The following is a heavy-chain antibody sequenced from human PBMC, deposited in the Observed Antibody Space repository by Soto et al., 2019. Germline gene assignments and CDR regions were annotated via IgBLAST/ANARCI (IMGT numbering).Heavy chain of an antibody. CDR1: GFTFGSYG. V-gene: IGHV3-30*18. Sequence: QVQLVESGGGVVQPGRSLRPSGAASGFTFGSYGMHWVRQAPGKGLEWVASISSVGSNVYYGDSVKGRFTISRDNSKITLYLQMNSLRAEDTAVYYCAKDCTGPGSCEDYFDYWGQGTLVTVSS. D-gene: IGHD3-10*01. CDR3: AKDCTGPGSCEDYFDY. CDR2: ISSVGSNV. J-gene: IGHJ4*02.